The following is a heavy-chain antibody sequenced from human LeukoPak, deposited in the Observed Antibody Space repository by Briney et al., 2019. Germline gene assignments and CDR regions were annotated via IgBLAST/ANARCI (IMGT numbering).Heavy chain of an antibody. CDR3: VTFPVDTAMRFYFDY. J-gene: IGHJ4*02. CDR1: GYSISSGYY. D-gene: IGHD5-18*01. CDR2: IYHSGST. Sequence: SETLSLTCAVSGYSISSGYYWGWIRQPPGKGLEWIGSIYHSGSTYYNPSLKSRVTISVDTSKNQFSLKLSSVTAADTAVYYCVTFPVDTAMRFYFDYWGQGTLVTVSS. V-gene: IGHV4-38-2*01.